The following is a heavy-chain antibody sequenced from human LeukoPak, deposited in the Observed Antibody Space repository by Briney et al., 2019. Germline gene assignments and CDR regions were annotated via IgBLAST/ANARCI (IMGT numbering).Heavy chain of an antibody. CDR3: ARTHEVLYFDY. CDR2: IYYSGST. Sequence: SETLSLTCTVSGGSITSQYWSWIRQPPGKGLEWIGYIYYSGSTNYNPSLKSRVTISVDTSKRQFTLQVNSVTAADTAVYYCARTHEVLYFDYWGQGTLVTVSS. V-gene: IGHV4-59*08. D-gene: IGHD3-3*01. J-gene: IGHJ4*02. CDR1: GGSITSQY.